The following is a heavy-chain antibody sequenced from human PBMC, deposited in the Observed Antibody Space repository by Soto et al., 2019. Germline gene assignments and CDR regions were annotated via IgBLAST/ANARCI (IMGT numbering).Heavy chain of an antibody. D-gene: IGHD3-22*01. CDR3: AREPKQNYDSSPWNGGFDS. V-gene: IGHV4-30-4*01. CDR2: IYYTGNN. Sequence: SETLSLTCTVSGDSISSPHYYWTWNRQPPGKGLEWVGYIYYTGNNFYNPALKSRVAMSVDPSTNQFSLKLASVTDADTAVYFCAREPKQNYDSSPWNGGFDSWGPGTLVTVSS. J-gene: IGHJ4*02. CDR1: GDSISSPHYY.